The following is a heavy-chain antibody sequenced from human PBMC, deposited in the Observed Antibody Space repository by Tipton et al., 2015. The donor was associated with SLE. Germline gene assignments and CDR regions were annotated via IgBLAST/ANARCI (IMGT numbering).Heavy chain of an antibody. CDR1: GFTFSSYA. CDR2: ISYDGSNK. CDR3: ARVRGGGRAIFGVVGAFDI. Sequence: SLRLSCAASGFTFSSYAMHWVRQAPGKGLEWVAVISYDGSNKYYADSVKGRFTISRDNSKNTLYLQMNSLRAEDTAVYYCARVRGGGRAIFGVVGAFDIWGQGTMFTVSS. J-gene: IGHJ3*02. D-gene: IGHD3-3*01. V-gene: IGHV3-30-3*01.